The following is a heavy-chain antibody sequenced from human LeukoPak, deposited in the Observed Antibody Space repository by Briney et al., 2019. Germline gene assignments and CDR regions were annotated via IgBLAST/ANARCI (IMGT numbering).Heavy chain of an antibody. CDR3: AGGYYRTGEDGVQAEFDP. V-gene: IGHV1-18*01. Sequence: GASVKVSCKASGYTFTSYGISWVRQAPGQGLEWMGWISAYNGNTNYAQKLQGRVTMTTDTSTSTAYMELRSLRSDDTAAYYCAGGYYRTGEDGVQAEFDPWGQGTLVTVSS. CDR2: ISAYNGNT. CDR1: GYTFTSYG. D-gene: IGHD1-26*01. J-gene: IGHJ5*02.